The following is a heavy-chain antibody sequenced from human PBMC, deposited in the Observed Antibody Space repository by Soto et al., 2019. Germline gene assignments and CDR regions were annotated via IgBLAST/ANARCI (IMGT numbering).Heavy chain of an antibody. D-gene: IGHD1-7*01. V-gene: IGHV3-53*01. CDR2: IYSGGST. Sequence: PGRSLRLSCAASGFTVISNYMSWVRQAPGKGLEWVSVIYSGGSTYYSASVKGRFTISRDNSKNTPHRQHNSLIAADTTVDNCAREYSSITETFDDWGQGTLVTVSS. CDR1: GFTVISNY. CDR3: AREYSSITETFDD. J-gene: IGHJ4*02.